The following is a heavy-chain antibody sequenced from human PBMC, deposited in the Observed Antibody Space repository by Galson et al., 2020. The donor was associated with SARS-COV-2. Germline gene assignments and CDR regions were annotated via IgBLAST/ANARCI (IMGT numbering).Heavy chain of an antibody. Sequence: ASETLSLTCSISGVSVSRYHWSWIRPSPGTGLEWVAYFYNPVTSNYNPSLMGRVTLSIDASQNQLSLKLTSVTAADTAVYYCARLCVGSPQGLRWWEQPDDQYCGLDVWGQGTTVTVSS. CDR2: FYNPVTS. CDR1: GVSVSRYH. V-gene: IGHV4-59*08. J-gene: IGHJ6*02. CDR3: ARLCVGSPQGLRWWEQPDDQYCGLDV. D-gene: IGHD3-16*01.